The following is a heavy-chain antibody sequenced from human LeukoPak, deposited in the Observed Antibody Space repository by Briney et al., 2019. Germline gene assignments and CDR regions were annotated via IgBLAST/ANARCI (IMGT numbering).Heavy chain of an antibody. Sequence: GGSLRLSCAASGFTFDDYGMSWVRQPPGKGLELVSFISWNGGSTGYADSVKGRFTISRDNAKNSLYLQMTSLRAEDTALYYCAREETRITMLRGVTYFEYWGQGTLVTVSS. CDR1: GFTFDDYG. CDR2: ISWNGGST. CDR3: AREETRITMLRGVTYFEY. D-gene: IGHD3-10*01. J-gene: IGHJ4*02. V-gene: IGHV3-20*04.